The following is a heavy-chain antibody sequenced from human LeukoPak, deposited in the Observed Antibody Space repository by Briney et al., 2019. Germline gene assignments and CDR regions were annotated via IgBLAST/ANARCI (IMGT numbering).Heavy chain of an antibody. CDR1: GFTFSSYA. Sequence: KPGGSLRLSCAASGFTFSSYAMNWVRQAPGKGLEWVSSISRGSDHIFYADSMKGRFTISRDNAKNSLHLQMNSLGAEDTAVYYCARPYDTRGYFPDYWGQGTLVTVSS. V-gene: IGHV3-21*01. CDR3: ARPYDTRGYFPDY. J-gene: IGHJ4*02. D-gene: IGHD3-22*01. CDR2: ISRGSDHI.